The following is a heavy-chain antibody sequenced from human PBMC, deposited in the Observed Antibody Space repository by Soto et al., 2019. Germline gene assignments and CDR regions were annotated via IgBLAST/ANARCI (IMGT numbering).Heavy chain of an antibody. J-gene: IGHJ6*02. CDR1: GYTFTSYY. V-gene: IGHV1-46*01. CDR3: ARGGRIVDTGIGYYYYHAMDV. CDR2: FNPTGDTA. Sequence: ASVKVSCKASGYTFTSYYIHWVRQAPGQGLEWMGIFNPTGDTASYAQKLQGRVTMTRDASTGTAYMELGSLRSEDTAVYYCARGGRIVDTGIGYYYYHAMDVWGQGTTVTVSS. D-gene: IGHD5-18*01.